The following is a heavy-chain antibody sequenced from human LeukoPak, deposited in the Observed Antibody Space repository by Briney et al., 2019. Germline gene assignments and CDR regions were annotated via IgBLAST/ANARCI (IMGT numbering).Heavy chain of an antibody. Sequence: PSETLSLTCTVSGGSISSSSYYWGWIRQPPGKGLEWIGSIYYSGSTYYNPSLKSRVTISVDTSKNQFSLKLSSVTAADTAVYYCASGVRGVFDYWGQGTLVTVSS. CDR2: IYYSGST. V-gene: IGHV4-39*07. CDR1: GGSISSSSYY. D-gene: IGHD3-10*01. J-gene: IGHJ4*02. CDR3: ASGVRGVFDY.